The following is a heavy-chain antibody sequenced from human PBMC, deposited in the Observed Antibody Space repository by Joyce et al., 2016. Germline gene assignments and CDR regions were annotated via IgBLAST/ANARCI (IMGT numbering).Heavy chain of an antibody. CDR3: VKAGGSYPLYYYYGMDV. J-gene: IGHJ6*02. CDR1: GFTFDGYA. Sequence: EVQLVESGGGLVQPGRSLRLSCAASGFTFDGYAMHWVRQGPGKGLEWGSGISWNSGRIGYADSVKGRFTISRDNAKNSLSLQMNSLRAEDTALYYCVKAGGSYPLYYYYGMDVWGQGTTVTVSS. V-gene: IGHV3-9*01. CDR2: ISWNSGRI. D-gene: IGHD1-26*01.